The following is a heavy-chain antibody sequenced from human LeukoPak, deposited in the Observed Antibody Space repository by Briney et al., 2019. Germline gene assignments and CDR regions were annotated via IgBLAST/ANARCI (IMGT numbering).Heavy chain of an antibody. J-gene: IGHJ4*02. CDR3: ARDVDTMVRGVHNFDY. CDR1: GYTFTSYG. V-gene: IGHV1-18*01. CDR2: ISAYNGNT. Sequence: ASVKVSCKASGYTFTSYGISWVRQAPGQGLEWMGWISAYNGNTNYAQKLQGRVTMTTDTSTSTAYMELRSLRSDDTAVYYCARDVDTMVRGVHNFDYRGQGTLVTVSS. D-gene: IGHD3-10*01.